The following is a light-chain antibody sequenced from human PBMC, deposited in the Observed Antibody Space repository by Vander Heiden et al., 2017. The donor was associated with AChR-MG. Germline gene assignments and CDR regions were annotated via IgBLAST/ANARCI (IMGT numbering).Light chain of an antibody. CDR2: AVS. CDR3: MQGKPPYT. V-gene: IGKV2-29*02. CDR1: ESLLHTDGKPY. Sequence: DLVMTQPPLSLSVAPGQPASTSCNTSESLLHTDGKPYLHWYLPKPGLSPQLLIDAVSRRFSGVPDRFSGSGSGTDFTLKISRVEAEDVGVYYCMQGKPPYTFGQGTKLEIK. J-gene: IGKJ2*01.